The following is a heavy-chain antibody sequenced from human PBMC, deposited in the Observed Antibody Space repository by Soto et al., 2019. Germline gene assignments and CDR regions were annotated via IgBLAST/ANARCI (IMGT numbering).Heavy chain of an antibody. D-gene: IGHD4-17*01. J-gene: IGHJ4*02. Sequence: QVQLQESGPGLVKPSETLSLTCTVSGGSISSYYWSWIRQPPGKGLEWIGYIYYSGSTNYNPSLKSRVTTAVDTSKNQFSLRLRSVTAADTAVYYCARRYGPGFDYWGQGTLVTVSS. CDR1: GGSISSYY. CDR2: IYYSGST. CDR3: ARRYGPGFDY. V-gene: IGHV4-59*08.